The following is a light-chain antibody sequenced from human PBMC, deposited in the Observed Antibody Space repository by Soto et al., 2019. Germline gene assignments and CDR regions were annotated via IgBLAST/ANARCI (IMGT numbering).Light chain of an antibody. J-gene: IGKJ1*01. CDR2: GAS. V-gene: IGKV3-20*01. Sequence: EIVMTQSPVTLSVSPGERATLSCGASQSVSSNLAWYQQKPGQAPRLLIYGASTRATGIPDRFSDSGSGTDFTLTISRLEPEDSAVYYCQQYGSSPTWTFGQGTKVDIK. CDR1: QSVSSN. CDR3: QQYGSSPTWT.